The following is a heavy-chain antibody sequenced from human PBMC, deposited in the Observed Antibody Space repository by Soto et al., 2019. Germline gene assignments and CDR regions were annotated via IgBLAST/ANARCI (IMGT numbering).Heavy chain of an antibody. CDR1: GGTFSSYA. Sequence: SVKVSCKASGGTFSSYAISWVRQAPGQGLEWMGGIIPIFGTANYTQKFQGRVTITADKSTSTAYMELSSLRSEDTAVYYCARGYYDSSGYFYYYYYGMDVWGQGTTVTVSS. D-gene: IGHD3-22*01. V-gene: IGHV1-69*06. CDR3: ARGYYDSSGYFYYYYYGMDV. J-gene: IGHJ6*02. CDR2: IIPIFGTA.